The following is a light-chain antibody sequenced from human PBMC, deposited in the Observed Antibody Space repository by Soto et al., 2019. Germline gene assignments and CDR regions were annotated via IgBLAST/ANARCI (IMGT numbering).Light chain of an antibody. J-gene: IGKJ1*01. Sequence: DIQMTQSPSSLSASVAYRVIITCRASQSISNHLTWYQQKPGKAPKLLIFAASRLQSGVPSRFSGSRSGPDFTLTISSLQPEDFATYCCQQSYSIPPTFGQGTKVDIK. CDR1: QSISNH. V-gene: IGKV1-39*01. CDR2: AAS. CDR3: QQSYSIPPT.